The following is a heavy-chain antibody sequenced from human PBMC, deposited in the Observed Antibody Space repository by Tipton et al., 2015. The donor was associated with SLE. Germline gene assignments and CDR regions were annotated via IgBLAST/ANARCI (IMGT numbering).Heavy chain of an antibody. D-gene: IGHD2-2*01. CDR1: GGSFSGYY. CDR3: ATRYCTSTSCLNWFDP. CDR2: INHSGST. J-gene: IGHJ5*02. V-gene: IGHV4-34*01. Sequence: TLSLTCAVYGGSFSGYYWSWIRQPPGKGLEWIGEINHSGSTNYNPSLKSRVTISVDTSKNQFSLKLSSVTAADTAVYYCATRYCTSTSCLNWFDPWGQGTLVTVSS.